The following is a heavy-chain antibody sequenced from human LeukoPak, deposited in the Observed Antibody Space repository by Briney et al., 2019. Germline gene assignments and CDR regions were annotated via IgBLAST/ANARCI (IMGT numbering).Heavy chain of an antibody. CDR1: GYTFTSYA. D-gene: IGHD3-9*01. CDR2: INTNTGNP. CDR3: ARGPVSLFDILIVWFDP. V-gene: IGHV7-4-1*02. J-gene: IGHJ5*02. Sequence: ASVKVSCKASGYTFTSYAMNWVRQAPGQGLEWMGWINTNTGNPTYAQGFTGRFVFSLDTSVSTAYLQISSLKAEDTAVYYCARGPVSLFDILIVWFDPWGQGTLVTVSS.